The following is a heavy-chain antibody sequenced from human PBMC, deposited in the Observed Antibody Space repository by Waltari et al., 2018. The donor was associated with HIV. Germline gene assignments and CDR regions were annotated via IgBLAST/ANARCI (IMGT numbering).Heavy chain of an antibody. CDR2: IYSGGST. V-gene: IGHV3-66*01. Sequence: EVQLVASGGGLVQPGGSLRLPCAASGFTVSRSPRIWVRQAQGKGLEWVSVIYSGGSTYYADSVKGRFTISRDNSKNTLYLQMNSLRAEDTAVYYCASIAYCGGDCYPRGMDVWGQGTTVTVSS. CDR3: ASIAYCGGDCYPRGMDV. J-gene: IGHJ6*02. CDR1: GFTVSRSP. D-gene: IGHD2-21*02.